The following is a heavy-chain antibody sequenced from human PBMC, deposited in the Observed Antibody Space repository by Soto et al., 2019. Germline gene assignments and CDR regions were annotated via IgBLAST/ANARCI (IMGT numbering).Heavy chain of an antibody. CDR2: INAGNGNT. CDR1: GYTFTSYA. Sequence: ASVKVSCKASGYTFTSYAMHWVRQAPGQRLEWMGWINAGNGNTKYSQKFQGRVTITRDTSASTAYMELSSLRSEDTAVYYCARINTMVRGVDGYYYYYYGMDVWGQGTTVTVSS. CDR3: ARINTMVRGVDGYYYYYYGMDV. V-gene: IGHV1-3*01. J-gene: IGHJ6*02. D-gene: IGHD3-10*01.